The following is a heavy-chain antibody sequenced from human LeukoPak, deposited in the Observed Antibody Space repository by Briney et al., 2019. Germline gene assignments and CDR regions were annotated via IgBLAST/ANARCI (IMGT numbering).Heavy chain of an antibody. Sequence: PGGSLRLSCAASGFTFSSYAMHWVRQAPGKGLEWVAVISYDGSNKYYADSVKGRFTISRDNSKNTLYLQMNSLRAEDTAVYYCARGGYDILTGYVDYWGQGTLVTVSS. CDR3: ARGGYDILTGYVDY. V-gene: IGHV3-30*04. CDR2: ISYDGSNK. D-gene: IGHD3-9*01. J-gene: IGHJ4*02. CDR1: GFTFSSYA.